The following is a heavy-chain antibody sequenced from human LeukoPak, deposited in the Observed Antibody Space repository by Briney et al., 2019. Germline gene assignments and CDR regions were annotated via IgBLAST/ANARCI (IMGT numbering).Heavy chain of an antibody. CDR2: INHSGST. V-gene: IGHV4-34*01. D-gene: IGHD3-22*01. CDR3: ARTARDYYDSSGQNWFDP. Sequence: SETLSLTCAVYGGSFSGYYWSWIRQPPGKGLEWIGEINHSGSTNYNPSLKSRVTISLDTSKNQFSLKLSSVTAADTAVYYCARTARDYYDSSGQNWFDPWGQGTLVTVSS. J-gene: IGHJ5*02. CDR1: GGSFSGYY.